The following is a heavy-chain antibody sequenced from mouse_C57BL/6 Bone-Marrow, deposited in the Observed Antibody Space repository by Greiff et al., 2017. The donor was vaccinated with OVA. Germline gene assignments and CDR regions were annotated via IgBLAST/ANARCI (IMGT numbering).Heavy chain of an antibody. CDR1: GYTFTSYG. D-gene: IGHD1-1*01. V-gene: IGHV1-81*01. J-gene: IGHJ4*01. CDR2: IYPRSGNT. Sequence: QVQLQQSGAELARPGASVKLSCKASGYTFTSYGISWVKQRTGQGLEWIGEIYPRSGNTYYNEKFKGKATLTADKSSSTAYMELRSLTSEDSAVYFCARPHYSLYYYAMDYWGRGTSVTVSS. CDR3: ARPHYSLYYYAMDY.